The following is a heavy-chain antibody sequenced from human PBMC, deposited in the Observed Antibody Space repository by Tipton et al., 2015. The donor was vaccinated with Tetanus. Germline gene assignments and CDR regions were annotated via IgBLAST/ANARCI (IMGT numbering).Heavy chain of an antibody. CDR1: GYSFSSYW. J-gene: IGHJ4*02. CDR3: AKVSAPGTIATGNFDY. D-gene: IGHD1-1*01. Sequence: QLVQSGAEAKKPGESLKISRRGSGYSFSSYWIAWVRQVPGKGLEWMGIFFPGDSESRYSPSFQGQVTMSGDNSIRTAYLQWNSLRASDTATYYCAKVSAPGTIATGNFDYWGQGTPVTVSS. V-gene: IGHV5-51*01. CDR2: FFPGDSES.